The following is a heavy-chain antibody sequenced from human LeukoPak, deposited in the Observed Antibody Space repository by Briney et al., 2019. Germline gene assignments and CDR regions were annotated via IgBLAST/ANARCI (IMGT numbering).Heavy chain of an antibody. CDR3: ARAEKYYDSSGYRTPDYYFDY. CDR2: INHSGST. V-gene: IGHV4-34*01. Sequence: PSETLSLTCAVYGGSFSGYYWSWIRQPPGKGLEWIGEINHSGSTNYNPSLKSRVTISVDTSKNQFSLKLSSVTAADTAVYYCARAEKYYDSSGYRTPDYYFDYWGQGTLVTVSS. J-gene: IGHJ4*02. CDR1: GGSFSGYY. D-gene: IGHD3-22*01.